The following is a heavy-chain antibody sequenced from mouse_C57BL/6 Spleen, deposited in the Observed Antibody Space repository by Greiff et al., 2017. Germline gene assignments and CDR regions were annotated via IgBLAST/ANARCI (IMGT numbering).Heavy chain of an antibody. V-gene: IGHV1-18*01. J-gene: IGHJ4*01. Sequence: VQLKQSGPELVKPGASVTIPCKASGYTFTDYNMDWVKQSHGKSLEWIGDINPNNGGTIYNQKFKGKATLTVDKSSSTAYMELRSLTSEDTAVYYCATRRPPHYYAMDYWGQGTSVTVSS. CDR1: GYTFTDYN. CDR2: INPNNGGT. CDR3: ATRRPPHYYAMDY.